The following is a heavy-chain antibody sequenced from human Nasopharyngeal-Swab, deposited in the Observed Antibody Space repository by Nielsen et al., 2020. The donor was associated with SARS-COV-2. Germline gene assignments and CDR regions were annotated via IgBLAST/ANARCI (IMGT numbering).Heavy chain of an antibody. CDR3: ARGYY. Sequence: GESLKISCAASGFTSSGYSMNWVRQAPGKGLEWVSSISSSSAYIYYAGSVKGRFTVSRDNAKYSLYLQMNSLRAEDTAVYYCARGYYWGQGTLVTVSS. CDR2: ISSSSAYI. CDR1: GFTSSGYS. J-gene: IGHJ4*02. V-gene: IGHV3-21*01.